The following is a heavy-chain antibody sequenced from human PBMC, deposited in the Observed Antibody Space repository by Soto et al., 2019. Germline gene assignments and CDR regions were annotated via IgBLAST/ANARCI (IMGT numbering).Heavy chain of an antibody. J-gene: IGHJ5*02. Sequence: SETLSLTCTVSGGSISSGDYYWSWIRQPPGKGLEWIGYIYYSGSTYYNPSLKSRVTISVDTSKNQFSLKLSSVTAADTAVYYCARGGQQLQNWFDPWGQGTLVTVSS. CDR1: GGSISSGDYY. CDR3: ARGGQQLQNWFDP. D-gene: IGHD6-13*01. V-gene: IGHV4-30-4*01. CDR2: IYYSGST.